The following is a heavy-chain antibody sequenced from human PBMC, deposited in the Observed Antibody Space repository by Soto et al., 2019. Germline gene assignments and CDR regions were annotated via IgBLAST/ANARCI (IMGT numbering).Heavy chain of an antibody. CDR3: AKARSELHEEDDAFDI. CDR2: ISYDGSNK. CDR1: GFTFSSYG. Sequence: GGSLRLSCAASGFTFSSYGMHWVRQAPGKGLEWVAVISYDGSNKYYADSVKGRFTISRDNSKNTLYLQMNSLRAEDTAVYYCAKARSELHEEDDAFDIWGQGTMVTVSS. V-gene: IGHV3-30*18. D-gene: IGHD1-26*01. J-gene: IGHJ3*02.